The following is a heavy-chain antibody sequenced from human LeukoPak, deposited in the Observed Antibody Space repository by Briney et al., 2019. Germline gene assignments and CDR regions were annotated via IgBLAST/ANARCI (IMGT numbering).Heavy chain of an antibody. Sequence: PGGSLRLSCAASGFTFSNAWMSWVRQAPGKGLEWVGRIKSKTDGGTTDYAAPVKGRFTISRDDSKNTLYLQMNSLKTEDTAVYYCTTSYLDYYYYGTDVWGQGTTVTVSS. CDR2: IKSKTDGGTT. CDR3: TTSYLDYYYYGTDV. J-gene: IGHJ6*02. CDR1: GFTFSNAW. V-gene: IGHV3-15*01.